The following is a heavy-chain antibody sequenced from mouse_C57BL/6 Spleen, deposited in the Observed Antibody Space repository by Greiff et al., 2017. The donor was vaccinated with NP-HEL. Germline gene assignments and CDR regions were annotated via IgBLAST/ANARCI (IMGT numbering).Heavy chain of an antibody. CDR3: ARPYYYGITMDY. CDR2: IYPGDGDT. J-gene: IGHJ4*01. Sequence: VQLQQSGAELVKPGASVKISCKASGYAFSSYWMNWVKQRPGKGLEWIGQIYPGDGDTNYNGKFKGKATLTADKSSSTAYMQLSSLTSEDSAVYFCARPYYYGITMDYWGQGTSVTVSS. D-gene: IGHD1-1*01. CDR1: GYAFSSYW. V-gene: IGHV1-80*01.